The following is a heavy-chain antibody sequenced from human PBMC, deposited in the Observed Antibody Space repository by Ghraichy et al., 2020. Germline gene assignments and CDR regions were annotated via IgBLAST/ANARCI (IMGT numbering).Heavy chain of an antibody. CDR1: GFTFSNYA. Sequence: LSLTCEASGFTFSNYAMHWVRRAPGKGLEWVAFIRYDGHDKYYADSVQGRFTISRDNSKSSLYLQMNSLKAEDTAVYYCAKDDCSSARCSLFFFEYWGHGALVTVSS. D-gene: IGHD2-2*01. V-gene: IGHV3-30*02. J-gene: IGHJ4*01. CDR2: IRYDGHDK. CDR3: AKDDCSSARCSLFFFEY.